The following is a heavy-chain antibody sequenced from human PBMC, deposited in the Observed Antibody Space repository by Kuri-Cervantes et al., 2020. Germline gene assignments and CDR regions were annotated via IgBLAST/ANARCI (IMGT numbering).Heavy chain of an antibody. J-gene: IGHJ6*03. CDR1: GGSISSGDYY. CDR2: IYYSGST. CDR3: AKRTAYDSSGYYSYYYYYYMDV. Sequence: SETLSLTCTVSGGSISSGDYYWSWIRQPPGKGLEWIGYIYYSGSTYYNPSLKSRVTISVDTSKNQSSLKLSSVTAADTAVYYCAKRTAYDSSGYYSYYYYYYMDVWGKGTTVTVSS. D-gene: IGHD3-22*01. V-gene: IGHV4-30-4*08.